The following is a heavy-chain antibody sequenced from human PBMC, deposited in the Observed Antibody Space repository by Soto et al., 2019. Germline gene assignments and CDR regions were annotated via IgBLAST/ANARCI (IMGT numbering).Heavy chain of an antibody. CDR2: INPSGGST. J-gene: IGHJ4*02. V-gene: IGHV1-46*03. CDR1: GYTFTSYY. Sequence: SVKVSCKASGYTFTSYYMHWVRQAPGQGLEWMGIINPSGGSTSYAQKFQGRVTMTRDTSTSTVYMELSSLRSEDTAVYYCARVAGLVGVAGHFDYWGQGTLVTVSS. D-gene: IGHD6-19*01. CDR3: ARVAGLVGVAGHFDY.